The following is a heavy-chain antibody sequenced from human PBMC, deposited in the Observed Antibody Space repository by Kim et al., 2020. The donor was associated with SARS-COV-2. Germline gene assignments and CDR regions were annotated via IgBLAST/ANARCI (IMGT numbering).Heavy chain of an antibody. CDR1: GFTFSSYS. J-gene: IGHJ4*02. CDR2: ISSSSSYI. D-gene: IGHD3-16*01. CDR3: ARDMAIGASLMKYYFDY. Sequence: GGSLRLSCAASGFTFSSYSMNWVRQAPGKGLEWVSSISSSSSYIYYADSVKGRFTISRDNAKNSLYLQMNSLRAEDTAVYYCARDMAIGASLMKYYFDYWGQGTLVTVSS. V-gene: IGHV3-21*01.